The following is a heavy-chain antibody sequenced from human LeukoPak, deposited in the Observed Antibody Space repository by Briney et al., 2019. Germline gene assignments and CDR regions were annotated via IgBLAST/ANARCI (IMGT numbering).Heavy chain of an antibody. D-gene: IGHD2-2*01. CDR2: IIASGGIT. CDR1: GFTFSSYG. V-gene: IGHV3-23*01. CDR3: AKGYCSSNSCSGRWYFDL. J-gene: IGHJ2*01. Sequence: PGGSLRLSCAASGFTFSSYGMNWVRQAPGKGLEWVSAIIASGGITFYADSVKGRFTISRDNSKKTLYLQMNKLRAEDTAIYYCAKGYCSSNSCSGRWYFDLWGRGTLVTVSS.